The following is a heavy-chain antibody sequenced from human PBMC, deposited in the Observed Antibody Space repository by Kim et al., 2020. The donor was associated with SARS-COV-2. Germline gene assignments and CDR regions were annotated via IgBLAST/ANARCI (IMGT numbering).Heavy chain of an antibody. CDR1: GFTFSSYA. CDR3: ARDPEGVFNYYYGMDV. CDR2: ISYDGSNK. Sequence: GGSLRLSCAASGFTFSSYAMHWVRQAPGKGLEWVAVISYDGSNKYYVDSVKGRFTISRDNSKNTLYLQMNSLRAEDTAVYYCARDPEGVFNYYYGMDVWGQGTTVTVSS. V-gene: IGHV3-30*04. J-gene: IGHJ6*02. D-gene: IGHD3-16*01.